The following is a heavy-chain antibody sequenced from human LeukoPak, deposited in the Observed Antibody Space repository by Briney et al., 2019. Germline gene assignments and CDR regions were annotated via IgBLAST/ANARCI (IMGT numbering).Heavy chain of an antibody. CDR1: GGSISSYY. D-gene: IGHD3-22*01. CDR2: IYYSGST. CDR3: ARLPYYYDSSGLYWYFDL. V-gene: IGHV4-59*08. J-gene: IGHJ2*01. Sequence: SETLSLTCTVSGGSISSYYWNWIRQPPGKGLEWIGYIYYSGSTNYNPSLKSRVTISVDTSKNQFSLKLSSVTAADTAVYYCARLPYYYDSSGLYWYFDLWGRGTLVTVSS.